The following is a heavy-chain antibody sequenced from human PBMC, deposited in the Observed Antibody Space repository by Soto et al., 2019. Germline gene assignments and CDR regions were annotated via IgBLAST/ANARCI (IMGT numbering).Heavy chain of an antibody. J-gene: IGHJ4*02. CDR1: GGSISSGDYY. CDR3: ARDGGNYGHDY. CDR2: INDSGTI. Sequence: SETLSLTCTVSGGSISSGDYYWSWIRQPPGKGLEWIGEINDSGTINYNPSLKSRVTISIDTSKNQFSLMLTSVTAADTAVYYCARDGGNYGHDYWGQGTLVTVSS. D-gene: IGHD3-10*01. V-gene: IGHV4-30-4*01.